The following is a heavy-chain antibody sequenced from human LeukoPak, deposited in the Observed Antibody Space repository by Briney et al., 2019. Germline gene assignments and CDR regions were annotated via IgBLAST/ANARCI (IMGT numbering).Heavy chain of an antibody. CDR1: GGSISSYY. Sequence: SSETLSLTCTVPGGSISSYYWSWIRQPPGKGLEWIGYIYYSGSTNYNPSLKSRVTISVDTSKNQFSLKLSSVTAADTAVYYCAREYSSSWEGSAFDIWGQGTMVTVSS. CDR2: IYYSGST. V-gene: IGHV4-59*01. J-gene: IGHJ3*02. D-gene: IGHD6-13*01. CDR3: AREYSSSWEGSAFDI.